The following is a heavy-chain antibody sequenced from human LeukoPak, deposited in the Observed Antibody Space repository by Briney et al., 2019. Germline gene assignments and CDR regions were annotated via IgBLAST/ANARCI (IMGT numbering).Heavy chain of an antibody. CDR1: GGSISSGDYY. V-gene: IGHV4-30-4*01. CDR2: IYYSGST. D-gene: IGHD6-13*01. Sequence: SQTLSLTCTVSGGSISSGDYYWSWIRQPPGKGLEWIGYIYYSGSTYYNPSLKSRVTISVDTSKNQFSLKLSSVTAADTAVYYCAGTFSIAAAGTPVDYWGQGTLVTVSS. CDR3: AGTFSIAAAGTPVDY. J-gene: IGHJ4*02.